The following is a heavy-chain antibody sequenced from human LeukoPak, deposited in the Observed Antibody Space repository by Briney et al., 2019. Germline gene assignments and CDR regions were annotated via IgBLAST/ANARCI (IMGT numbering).Heavy chain of an antibody. CDR2: IYYSGST. J-gene: IGHJ5*02. CDR3: ARQRVGYCRGGSCYGGNWFDP. CDR1: GGSISSSSYY. Sequence: PSETLSLTCTVSGGSISSSSYYWGWIRQPPGKGLEWIGSIYYSGSTYYNPSLKSRGTISVDTSKNQFSLKLSSVTAADTAVYYCARQRVGYCRGGSCYGGNWFDPWGQGTLVTVSS. D-gene: IGHD2-15*01. V-gene: IGHV4-39*01.